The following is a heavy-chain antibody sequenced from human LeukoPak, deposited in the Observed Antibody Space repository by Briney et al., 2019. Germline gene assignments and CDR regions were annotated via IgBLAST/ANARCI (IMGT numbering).Heavy chain of an antibody. Sequence: GGTLRPSCAASGFTFSGSAMHWVRQASGKGLERVGRIRSKANSYATAYAPSEKGRYTISRDDSKNTAYLQMNSLKTEDTAVYYCTRGGNWNGDFDYWGQGTLVTVSS. D-gene: IGHD1-20*01. CDR1: GFTFSGSA. V-gene: IGHV3-73*01. CDR2: IRSKANSYAT. J-gene: IGHJ4*02. CDR3: TRGGNWNGDFDY.